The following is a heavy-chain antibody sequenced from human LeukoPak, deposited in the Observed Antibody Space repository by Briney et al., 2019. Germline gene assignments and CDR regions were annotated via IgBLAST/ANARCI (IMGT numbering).Heavy chain of an antibody. J-gene: IGHJ4*02. CDR1: GFTFSSYG. CDR2: ISYDGSNK. CDR3: AKLYYYGSGSSY. V-gene: IGHV3-30*18. Sequence: GGSLRLFCAASGFTFSSYGMHWVRQAPGKGLEWVAVISYDGSNKYYADSVKGRFTISRDNSKNTLYLQMNSLRAEDTAVYYCAKLYYYGSGSSYWGQGTLVTVSS. D-gene: IGHD3-10*01.